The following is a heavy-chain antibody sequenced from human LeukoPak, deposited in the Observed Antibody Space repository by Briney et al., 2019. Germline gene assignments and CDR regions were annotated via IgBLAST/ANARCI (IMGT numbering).Heavy chain of an antibody. Sequence: GGSLRLSCSASGFTFSYYAMHWVRQAAGKGLEFVSGISSNGGSTYYADSLKGRFTVSRDYSNNTLYLQMSSLRAEDTAIYYCAKGPTYDSLPYYFDYWGQGTLVTVSS. J-gene: IGHJ4*02. CDR2: ISSNGGST. D-gene: IGHD3-22*01. V-gene: IGHV3-64D*09. CDR3: AKGPTYDSLPYYFDY. CDR1: GFTFSYYA.